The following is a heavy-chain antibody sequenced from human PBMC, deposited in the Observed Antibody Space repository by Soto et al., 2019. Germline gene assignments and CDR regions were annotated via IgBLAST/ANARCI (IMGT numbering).Heavy chain of an antibody. D-gene: IGHD3-22*01. CDR1: GGSISSSSYY. J-gene: IGHJ5*02. CDR2: IYYSGST. Sequence: SETLSLTCTVSGGSISSSSYYWGWIRQPPGKGLEWIGSIYYSGSTYYNPSLKSRVTISVDTSKNQFSLNLSSVTAADTAVYYCARQVSNYYDSSGYYGLGNWFDPCGQGTLVTVSS. CDR3: ARQVSNYYDSSGYYGLGNWFDP. V-gene: IGHV4-39*01.